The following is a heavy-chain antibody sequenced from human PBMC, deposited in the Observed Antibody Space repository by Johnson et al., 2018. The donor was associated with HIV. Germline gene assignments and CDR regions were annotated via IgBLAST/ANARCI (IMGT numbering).Heavy chain of an antibody. J-gene: IGHJ3*02. CDR2: ISSNGGST. CDR1: GFTFSSYA. V-gene: IGHV3-64*01. D-gene: IGHD5-12*01. CDR3: AKDTGYSGYDQPDAFDI. Sequence: VQLVESGGGLVKPGGSLRLSCAASGFTFSSYAMHWVRQAPGKGLEYVSGISSNGGSTYYANSVKGRFTISRDNSKNTLYLQMGSLRAEDTAVYYCAKDTGYSGYDQPDAFDIWGQGTMVTVSS.